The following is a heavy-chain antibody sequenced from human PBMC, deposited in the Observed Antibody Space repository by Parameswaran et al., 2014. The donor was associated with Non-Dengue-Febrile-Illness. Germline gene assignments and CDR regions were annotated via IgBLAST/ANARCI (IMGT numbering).Heavy chain of an antibody. D-gene: IGHD3-10*01. V-gene: IGHV3-23*01. CDR2: ISGSGGST. Sequence: RWIRQPPGKGLEWVSAISGSGGSTYYADSVKGRFTISRDNSKNTLYLQMNSLRAEDTAVYYCAKRKVTMVRGVIMNRYYYYGMDVWGQGTTVTVSS. J-gene: IGHJ6*02. CDR3: AKRKVTMVRGVIMNRYYYYGMDV.